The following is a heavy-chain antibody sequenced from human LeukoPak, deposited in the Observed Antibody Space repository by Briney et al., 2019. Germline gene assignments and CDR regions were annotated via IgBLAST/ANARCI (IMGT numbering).Heavy chain of an antibody. J-gene: IGHJ4*02. CDR2: INTNTGNP. CDR1: GYTFTSYA. Sequence: ASVKVSCKASGYTFTSYAMNWVRQAPGQGLEWMGWINTNTGNPTYAQGFTGRFVFSLDTSVSTAYLQISSLKAEDTAVYYCATDPFYYYDSSGYDYWGQGTLVTVSS. D-gene: IGHD3-22*01. CDR3: ATDPFYYYDSSGYDY. V-gene: IGHV7-4-1*02.